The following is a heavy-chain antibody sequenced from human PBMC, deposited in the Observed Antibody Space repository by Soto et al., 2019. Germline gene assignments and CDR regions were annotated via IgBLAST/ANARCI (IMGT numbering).Heavy chain of an antibody. CDR3: ARDSRRGYSYGLDYYYGMDV. CDR1: GYTFTGYY. Sequence: ASVKVSCKASGYTFTGYYMHWVRQAPGQGLEWMGWINPNSGGTNYAQKFQGWVTMTRDTSISTAYMELSRLRSDDTAVYYCARDSRRGYSYGLDYYYGMDVWGQGTTVTVSS. CDR2: INPNSGGT. J-gene: IGHJ6*02. V-gene: IGHV1-2*04. D-gene: IGHD5-18*01.